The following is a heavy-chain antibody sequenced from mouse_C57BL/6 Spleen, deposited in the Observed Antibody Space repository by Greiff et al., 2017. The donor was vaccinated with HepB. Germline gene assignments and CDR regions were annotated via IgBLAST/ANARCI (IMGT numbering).Heavy chain of an antibody. CDR1: GFNIKDDY. CDR2: IDPENGDT. J-gene: IGHJ3*01. D-gene: IGHD1-1*01. Sequence: EVQLQQSGAELVRPGASVKLSCTASGFNIKDDYMHWVKQRPEQGLEWIGWIDPENGDTEYASKFQGKATITADTSSNTAYLQLSSLTSEDTAVYYCTTVLPSFAYWGQGTLVTVSA. V-gene: IGHV14-4*01. CDR3: TTVLPSFAY.